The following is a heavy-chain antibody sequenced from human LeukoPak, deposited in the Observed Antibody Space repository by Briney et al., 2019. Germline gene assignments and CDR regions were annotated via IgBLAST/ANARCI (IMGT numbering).Heavy chain of an antibody. CDR3: ARELNKQQLASHY. Sequence: SQSLSLTCTVSGGSISSGDYYWSWIRQPPGKGLEWIGYIYYSGSTYYNPSLKSRVTISVDTSKNQFSLKLSSVTAADTAVYYCARELNKQQLASHYWAQGTLVTVSS. V-gene: IGHV4-30-4*08. D-gene: IGHD6-13*01. CDR1: GGSISSGDYY. J-gene: IGHJ4*02. CDR2: IYYSGST.